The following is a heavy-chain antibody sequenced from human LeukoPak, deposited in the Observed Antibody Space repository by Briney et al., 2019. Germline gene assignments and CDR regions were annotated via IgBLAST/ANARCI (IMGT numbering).Heavy chain of an antibody. CDR2: IIPIFGTA. D-gene: IGHD4-23*01. CDR3: ARPYGGNVGWFDP. J-gene: IGHJ5*02. Sequence: ASVRVSCKASGGTFSSYAISWVRPAPGQALEWMGRIIPIFGTANYAQKFQGRVMITTDESTSTAYMEVRSLRSDDTAVYYCARPYGGNVGWFDPWGQGTLVTVSS. CDR1: GGTFSSYA. V-gene: IGHV1-69*05.